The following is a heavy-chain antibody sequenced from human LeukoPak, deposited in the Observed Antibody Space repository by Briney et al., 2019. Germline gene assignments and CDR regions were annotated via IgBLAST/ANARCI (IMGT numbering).Heavy chain of an antibody. Sequence: GGSLRLSCAASGFTFSSYWMSWVRQAPGKGLEWVSNIKQDGSEKYYVDSVKGRFTISRDNAKNSLYLQMNSLRAEDTAVYYCARLWFGENIDYWGQGTLVTVSS. CDR2: IKQDGSEK. CDR3: ARLWFGENIDY. J-gene: IGHJ4*02. CDR1: GFTFSSYW. D-gene: IGHD3-10*01. V-gene: IGHV3-7*01.